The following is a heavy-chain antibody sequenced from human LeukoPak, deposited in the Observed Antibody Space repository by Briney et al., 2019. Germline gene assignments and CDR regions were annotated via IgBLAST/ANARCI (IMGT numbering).Heavy chain of an antibody. Sequence: ASVKVSCKASGGTFSSYAISWVRQAPGQGLEWMGRIIPILGIANYAQKFQGRVTITADKSTSTAYMELSSLRSEDTAVYYCLVNGDPAQIYYYGMDVWGQGTTVTVSS. CDR2: IIPILGIA. V-gene: IGHV1-69*04. D-gene: IGHD4-17*01. J-gene: IGHJ6*02. CDR1: GGTFSSYA. CDR3: LVNGDPAQIYYYGMDV.